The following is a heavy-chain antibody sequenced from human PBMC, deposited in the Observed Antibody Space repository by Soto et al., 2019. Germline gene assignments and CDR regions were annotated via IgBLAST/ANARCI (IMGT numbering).Heavy chain of an antibody. CDR2: IYYSGST. J-gene: IGHJ3*02. V-gene: IGHV4-59*01. CDR1: GGSISSYY. Sequence: QVQLQESGPGLVKPSETLSLTCTVSGGSISSYYWSWIRQPPGKGLEWIGYIYYSGSTNYNPSLKSRVTVSVATSKHQSSLKLSSVTAAATAVYYCARDYHSGGTFDIWGQGTMVSVAS. D-gene: IGHD2-15*01. CDR3: ARDYHSGGTFDI.